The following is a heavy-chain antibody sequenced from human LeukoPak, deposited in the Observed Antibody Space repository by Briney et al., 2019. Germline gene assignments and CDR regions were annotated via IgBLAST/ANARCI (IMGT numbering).Heavy chain of an antibody. V-gene: IGHV3-23*01. D-gene: IGHD6-13*01. J-gene: IGHJ5*02. CDR2: ITGGGGST. Sequence: GGSLRLSCAASGFTFSTYWMHWVRQAPGKGLVWVSTITGGGGSTYYADSVKGRFTISRDNSKDTLYLLMNSLRAEDTAVYYCAKGVFATPGAPWGQGTLVTVSS. CDR1: GFTFSTYW. CDR3: AKGVFATPGAP.